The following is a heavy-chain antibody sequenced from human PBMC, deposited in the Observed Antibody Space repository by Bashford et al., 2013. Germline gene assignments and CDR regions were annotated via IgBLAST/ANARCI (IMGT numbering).Heavy chain of an antibody. CDR2: ISWNSGSI. D-gene: IGHD3-10*01. J-gene: IGHJ4*01. Sequence: GGSLRLSCAASGFTFDDYAMHWVRQAPGKGLEWVSGISWNSGSIGYADSVKGRFTISRDNAKNSLYLQMNSLRAEDTALYYCAKGGRNFLFMVQGANFDYWARNPGHRLL. CDR1: GFTFDDYA. V-gene: IGHV3-9*01. CDR3: AKGGRNFLFMVQGANFDY.